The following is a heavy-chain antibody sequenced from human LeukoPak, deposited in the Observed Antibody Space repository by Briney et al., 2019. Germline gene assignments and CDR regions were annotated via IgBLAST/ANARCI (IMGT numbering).Heavy chain of an antibody. CDR3: ARQVKPDRYYYYGMDV. CDR1: GASISHYS. Sequence: PSETLSLTCAVSGASISHYSWRWIRQPAGKGLEWIGRIYHTGSTNYNPSLMSRVTISLETSKNQFSLKLSSVTAADTAVYYCARQVKPDRYYYYGMDVWGQGTTVTVSS. D-gene: IGHD4-23*01. V-gene: IGHV4-59*08. J-gene: IGHJ6*02. CDR2: IYHTGST.